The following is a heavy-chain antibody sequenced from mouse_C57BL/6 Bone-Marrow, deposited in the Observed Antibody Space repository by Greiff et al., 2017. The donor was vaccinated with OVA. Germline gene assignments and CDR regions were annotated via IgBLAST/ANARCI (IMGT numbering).Heavy chain of an antibody. CDR3: ARHYYGSRGNYAMDY. CDR1: GYAFSSSW. V-gene: IGHV1-82*01. J-gene: IGHJ4*01. CDR2: IYPGDGDT. Sequence: QVQLQQSGPELVKPGASVKISCKASGYAFSSSWMNWVKQRPGKGLEWIGRIYPGDGDTNYNGKFKSKATLTVDKSSSTAYMQLSSLTSEDSAVYYCARHYYGSRGNYAMDYWGQGTSVTVSS. D-gene: IGHD1-1*01.